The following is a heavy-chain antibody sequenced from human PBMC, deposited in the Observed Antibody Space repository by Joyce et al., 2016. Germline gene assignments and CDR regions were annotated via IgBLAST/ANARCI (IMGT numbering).Heavy chain of an antibody. J-gene: IGHJ3*02. Sequence: EVQLVESGGGLVQPGGSLRVSCAASEFTFTNHWMSWVRQAPGNGLEWVANINQDGSEKYYVDSVKSRFTSARDNAKNSLYLQMNTLRDEDTDVYYCVREGACLDAFDIWGEGRMIAVSS. D-gene: IGHD3-16*01. CDR1: EFTFTNHW. CDR3: VREGACLDAFDI. V-gene: IGHV3-7*03. CDR2: INQDGSEK.